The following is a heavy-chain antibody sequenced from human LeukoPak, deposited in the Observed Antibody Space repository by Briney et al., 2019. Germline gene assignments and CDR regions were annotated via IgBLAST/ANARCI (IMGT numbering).Heavy chain of an antibody. CDR2: IYYSGST. Sequence: SETLSLTCTVSGGSISSSTYYWGWIRQPPGKGLEWIGSIYYSGSTYYNASLKSRVTISADTSRNQFSLKLSSVTAADTAVYYCARPLSGSSSWHGDAFDIWGQGTMVTVSS. CDR1: GGSISSSTYY. D-gene: IGHD6-13*01. J-gene: IGHJ3*02. V-gene: IGHV4-39*01. CDR3: ARPLSGSSSWHGDAFDI.